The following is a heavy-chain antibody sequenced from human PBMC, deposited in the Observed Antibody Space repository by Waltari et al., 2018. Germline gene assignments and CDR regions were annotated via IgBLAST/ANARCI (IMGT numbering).Heavy chain of an antibody. CDR3: ARGLKMTTVTPYWYFDL. D-gene: IGHD4-17*01. CDR1: GGSFSGYY. J-gene: IGHJ2*01. Sequence: QVQLQQWGAGLLKPSETLSLTCAVYGGSFSGYYWSWIRQPPGKGLEWIGEINHSGSTNYNPSLKSRVTISVDTSKNQFSLKLSSVTAADTAVYYCARGLKMTTVTPYWYFDLWGRGTLVIVSS. CDR2: INHSGST. V-gene: IGHV4-34*01.